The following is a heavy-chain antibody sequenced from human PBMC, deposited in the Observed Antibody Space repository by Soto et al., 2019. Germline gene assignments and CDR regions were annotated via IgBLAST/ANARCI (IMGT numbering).Heavy chain of an antibody. CDR1: GGSISSSNW. D-gene: IGHD6-19*01. Sequence: SETLSLTCAVSGGSISSSNWWSWVRQPPGKGLEWIGEIYHSGSTNYNPSLKSRVTISVDKSKNQFSLKLSSVTAADTAVYYCARANYEIAVAGSGSYYYGMDVWGQGTTVTV. CDR3: ARANYEIAVAGSGSYYYGMDV. V-gene: IGHV4-4*02. CDR2: IYHSGST. J-gene: IGHJ6*02.